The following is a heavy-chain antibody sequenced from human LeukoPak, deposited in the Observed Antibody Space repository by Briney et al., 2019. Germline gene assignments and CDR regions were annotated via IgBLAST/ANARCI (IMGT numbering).Heavy chain of an antibody. CDR2: IRSSATTI. CDR1: GFTFSSYE. D-gene: IGHD3-10*01. CDR3: ARTSTYGGFDP. V-gene: IGHV3-48*03. J-gene: IGHJ5*02. Sequence: GGSLRLSCAASGFTFSSYEVNWVRQAPGKGLEWVSYIRSSATTIYYADSVKGRFTISRDSAKNSLYLQMNSLRADDAAVYYCARTSTYGGFDPWGQGTLVTVSS.